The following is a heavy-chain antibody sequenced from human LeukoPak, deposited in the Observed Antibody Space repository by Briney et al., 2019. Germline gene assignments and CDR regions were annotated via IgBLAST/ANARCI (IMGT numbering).Heavy chain of an antibody. CDR2: ISYDGSNK. J-gene: IGHJ1*01. Sequence: GGSLRLSCAASGFTFSSYAMHWVRQAPGKGLEWVAVISYDGSNKYYADSVKGRFTISRDNSKNTLYLQMNSLRAEDTAVYYCARDGGDYRYFQHWGQGTLVTVSS. CDR3: ARDGGDYRYFQH. D-gene: IGHD4-17*01. CDR1: GFTFSSYA. V-gene: IGHV3-30*04.